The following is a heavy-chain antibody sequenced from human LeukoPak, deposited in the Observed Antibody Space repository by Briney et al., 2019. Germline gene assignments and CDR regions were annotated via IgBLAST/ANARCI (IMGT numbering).Heavy chain of an antibody. V-gene: IGHV4-31*03. CDR1: GGSISSGGYY. Sequence: PSETLSLTCSVSGGSISSGGYYWSCIRQHPGKGLEWIGYIYYSGSTYYNPSLKSRVTISVDTSKNQFSLKLSSVTAADTAVYYCARAEYYDSSGYGGCFDPWGQGTLVTVSS. D-gene: IGHD3-22*01. CDR3: ARAEYYDSSGYGGCFDP. J-gene: IGHJ5*02. CDR2: IYYSGST.